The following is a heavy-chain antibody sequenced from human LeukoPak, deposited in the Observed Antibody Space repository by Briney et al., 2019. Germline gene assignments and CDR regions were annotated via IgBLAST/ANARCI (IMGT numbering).Heavy chain of an antibody. Sequence: SETLSLTCTVSGGSISSSSYYWGWIRQPPGKGLEWIGSFYYSGGTYYNPSLKSRVTISVDTSKNQFSLKLSSVTAADTAVYYCARVGILTGYYYYYGIDVWAKGPRSPSP. V-gene: IGHV4-39*07. J-gene: IGHJ6*02. CDR1: GGSISSSSYY. D-gene: IGHD3-9*01. CDR3: ARVGILTGYYYYYGIDV. CDR2: FYYSGGT.